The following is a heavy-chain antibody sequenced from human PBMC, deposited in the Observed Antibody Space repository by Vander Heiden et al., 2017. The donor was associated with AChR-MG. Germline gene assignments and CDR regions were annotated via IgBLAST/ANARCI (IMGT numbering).Heavy chain of an antibody. D-gene: IGHD5-18*01. CDR2: IIPIFGTT. V-gene: IGHV1-69*01. CDR1: RGTFSRYA. J-gene: IGHJ4*02. CDR3: ARGIQLWTSEADYFDY. Sequence: QVQLVQSGAQVKTPGSSVKVSCKPPRGTFSRYAISWVRQAPGQGLEWMGGIIPIFGTTNYAQKLQGRVTITADESTSTAYMELSSLRSEDTAVYYCARGIQLWTSEADYFDYWGQGTLVTVSS.